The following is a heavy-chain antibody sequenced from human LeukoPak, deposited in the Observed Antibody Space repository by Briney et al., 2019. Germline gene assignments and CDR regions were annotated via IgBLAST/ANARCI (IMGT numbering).Heavy chain of an antibody. V-gene: IGHV4-4*07. Sequence: SETLSLTCTVSGGSISSYFWTWIRQPAGKGLEWTGRIHASGTTNYNPSLKSRVTMSVDTSKNQFSLNVTSLTAADTAVYYCAREDGGARPLDYWGQGALVTVSS. CDR2: IHASGTT. CDR1: GGSISSYF. J-gene: IGHJ4*02. CDR3: AREDGGARPLDY. D-gene: IGHD3-16*01.